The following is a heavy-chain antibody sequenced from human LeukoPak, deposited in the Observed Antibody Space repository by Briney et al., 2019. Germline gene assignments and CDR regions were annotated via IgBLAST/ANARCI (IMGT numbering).Heavy chain of an antibody. CDR1: GGTFSSYT. D-gene: IGHD6-19*01. CDR3: ATLAVAGTARDY. CDR2: IIPVLGIA. Sequence: SVKVSCKASGGTFSSYTISWVRQAPGQGLEWMGRIIPVLGIANYAQKFQGRVTITADKSTSTAYMELSSLRSEDTAVYYCATLAVAGTARDYWGQGTLVTVSS. J-gene: IGHJ4*02. V-gene: IGHV1-69*02.